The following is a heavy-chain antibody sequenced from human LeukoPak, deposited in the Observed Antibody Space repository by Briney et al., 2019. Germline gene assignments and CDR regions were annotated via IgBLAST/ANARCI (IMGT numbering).Heavy chain of an antibody. CDR2: MNPNSGNT. CDR1: GYTFTSYD. V-gene: IGHV1-8*01. J-gene: IGHJ4*02. D-gene: IGHD3-10*01. CDR3: AREGAFDYGSGSYPN. Sequence: ASVKVSCKASGYTFTSYDIDWVRQATGQGLEWMGWMNPNSGNTGYAQKFQGRVTMTRNTSISTAYMELSSLRSEDTAVYYCAREGAFDYGSGSYPNWGQGTLVTVSS.